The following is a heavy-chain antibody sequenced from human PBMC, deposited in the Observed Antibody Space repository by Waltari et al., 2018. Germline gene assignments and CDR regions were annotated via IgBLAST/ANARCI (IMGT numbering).Heavy chain of an antibody. CDR1: GFTSNSYA. J-gene: IGHJ3*01. CDR3: ARDGYNQIAFDV. D-gene: IGHD5-12*01. Sequence: EAQLLESGGGLVQPGGSLRLSCAVAGFTSNSYAMNWVRQAPGKGLEWGATISGTGADIYYADSVKGRFTFSRENSRNTLYLQMDSLRVDDTALYFCARDGYNQIAFDVWGPGTMVTVSS. CDR2: ISGTGADI. V-gene: IGHV3-23*01.